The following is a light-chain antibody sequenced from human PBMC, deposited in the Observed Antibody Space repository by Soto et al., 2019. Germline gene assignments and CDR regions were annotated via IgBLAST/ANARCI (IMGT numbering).Light chain of an antibody. CDR2: RTF. Sequence: QSVLTQPPSASGTPGQRATISCSGSASNIGSKTVDWYQHLPGTAPKLLIHRTFQRPSGVPARFSGSKSDTSASLAISGLQSEDEADYYCAAWDDTLDEYVFGTGTKVTVL. CDR3: AAWDDTLDEYV. CDR1: ASNIGSKT. V-gene: IGLV1-44*01. J-gene: IGLJ1*01.